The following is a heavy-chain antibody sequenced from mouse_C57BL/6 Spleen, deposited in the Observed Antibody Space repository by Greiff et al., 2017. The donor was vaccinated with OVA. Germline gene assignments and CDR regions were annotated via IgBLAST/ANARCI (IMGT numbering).Heavy chain of an antibody. CDR3: ARELGHYFDY. CDR2: IYPGDGDT. J-gene: IGHJ2*01. Sequence: PLQQSGPELVKPGASVKISCKASGYAFSSSWMNWVKQRPGKGLEWIGRIYPGDGDTNYNGKFKGKATLTADKSSSTAYMQLSSLTSEDSAVYFCARELGHYFDYWGQGTTLTVSS. CDR1: GYAFSSSW. V-gene: IGHV1-82*01. D-gene: IGHD4-1*01.